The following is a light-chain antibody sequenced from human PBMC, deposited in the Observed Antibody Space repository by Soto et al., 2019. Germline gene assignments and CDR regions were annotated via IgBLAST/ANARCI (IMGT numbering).Light chain of an antibody. CDR2: EAT. Sequence: QCAPAQPAPMYASPRQSSHISCTGTISDIGRYNFVSWYQHHPGKAPELIIYEATRRPSGVSYRFSGSTSGNTASLTISGLQAEDEADYYRTSYTITSPYVFGTGTKVTVL. CDR1: ISDIGRYNF. V-gene: IGLV2-14*01. J-gene: IGLJ1*01. CDR3: TSYTITSPYV.